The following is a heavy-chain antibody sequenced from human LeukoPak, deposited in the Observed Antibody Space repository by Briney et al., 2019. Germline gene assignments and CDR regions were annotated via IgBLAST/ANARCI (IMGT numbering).Heavy chain of an antibody. J-gene: IGHJ4*02. CDR3: ARTNSSGWRAIDY. CDR2: INHSGST. CDR1: GGSFSGYY. Sequence: PSETLSLTCAVYGGSFSGYYWSWIRQPPGKGLEWIGEINHSGSTNYNPSLKSRVTISVDTSKNQFSLKLSSVTAADTAVYYCARTNSSGWRAIDYWGQGTLVTVSS. D-gene: IGHD6-19*01. V-gene: IGHV4-34*01.